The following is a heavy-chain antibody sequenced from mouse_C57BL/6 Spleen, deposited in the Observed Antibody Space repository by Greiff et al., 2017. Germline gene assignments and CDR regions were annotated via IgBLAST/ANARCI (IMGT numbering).Heavy chain of an antibody. CDR2: IWSGGGT. CDR1: GFSLTSYG. D-gene: IGHD1-1*01. J-gene: IGHJ4*01. V-gene: IGHV2-4*01. CDR3: AKEGDGSSPYAMDY. Sequence: QVQLQQSGPGLVQLSQSLSITCTVSGFSLTSYGVHWVRQPPGKGLEWLGVIWSGGGTAYNAAFISRLSISNDNSKSQVFFKMNSLHADDTAIYYCAKEGDGSSPYAMDYWGQGTSVTVSS.